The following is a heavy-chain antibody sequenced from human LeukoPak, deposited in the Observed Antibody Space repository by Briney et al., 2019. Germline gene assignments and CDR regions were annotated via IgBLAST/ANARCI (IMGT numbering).Heavy chain of an antibody. CDR3: AKVVSYYYDSSGYYLDY. D-gene: IGHD3-22*01. CDR2: ISYDGSNK. CDR1: GFTFSSYG. V-gene: IGHV3-30*18. Sequence: GGSLRLSCAVSGFTFSSYGMHWVRQAPGKGLEWVAVISYDGSNKYYADSVKGRFTISRDNSKNTLYLQMNSLRAEDTAVYYCAKVVSYYYDSSGYYLDYWGQGTLVTVSS. J-gene: IGHJ4*02.